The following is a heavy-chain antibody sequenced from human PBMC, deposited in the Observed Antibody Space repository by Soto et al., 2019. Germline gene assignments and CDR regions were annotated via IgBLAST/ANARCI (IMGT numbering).Heavy chain of an antibody. V-gene: IGHV4-31*03. CDR1: GGSITTGGYY. CDR3: ARTKCSGGSCYSWSLDY. J-gene: IGHJ4*02. D-gene: IGHD2-15*01. Sequence: SETLSLTCTVSGGSITTGGYYWSWIRQLPGKGLEWIGHRYYSESTYYNPSLKSRVSISLDTSKNQFSLKLSFVTAADTAMYYCARTKCSGGSCYSWSLDYWGQVTPFTVS. CDR2: RYYSEST.